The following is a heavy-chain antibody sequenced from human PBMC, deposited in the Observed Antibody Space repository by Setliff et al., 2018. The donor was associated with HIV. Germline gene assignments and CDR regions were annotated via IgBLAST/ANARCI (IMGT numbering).Heavy chain of an antibody. V-gene: IGHV5-51*01. CDR3: ARHTRQLEFLEWLSPHYYHYYYMDV. CDR1: GYSFSTYW. D-gene: IGHD3-3*01. Sequence: GESLKISCKGSGYSFSTYWIGWVRQMPGKGLEWMGIIYPGDSDTTYSPSFQGQVTISADESISTAYLQWSSLKASDTAMYYCARHTRQLEFLEWLSPHYYHYYYMDVWGQGTTVTVSS. J-gene: IGHJ6*03. CDR2: IYPGDSDT.